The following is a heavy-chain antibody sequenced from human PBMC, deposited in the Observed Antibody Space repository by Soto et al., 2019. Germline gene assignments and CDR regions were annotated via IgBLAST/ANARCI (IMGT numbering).Heavy chain of an antibody. Sequence: EVQLLESGGGLVQPGGSLRLSCAASGFTFSSYARRWVRQAPVKGLEWVSAISGSGGSTYYADSVKGRFTISRDNSKNTLYRQMTGLRAEDTAVYYCARRGSGSYYDYWGQGTLVTVSS. J-gene: IGHJ4*02. V-gene: IGHV3-23*01. CDR1: GFTFSSYA. D-gene: IGHD1-26*01. CDR3: ARRGSGSYYDY. CDR2: ISGSGGST.